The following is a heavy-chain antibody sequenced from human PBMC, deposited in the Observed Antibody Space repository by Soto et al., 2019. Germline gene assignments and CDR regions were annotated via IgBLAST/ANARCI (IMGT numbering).Heavy chain of an antibody. J-gene: IGHJ6*02. D-gene: IGHD3-3*01. Sequence: PSETLSLTCTVSGGSISSGDYYWSWIRQPPGKGLEWIGYIYYSGSTYYNPSLKRRVTISVDTSKNQFSPKLSSVTAADTDVYYCARGFPVRINVLRFLEWPNPMDVWGQGTTVTVSS. CDR1: GGSISSGDYY. CDR3: ARGFPVRINVLRFLEWPNPMDV. V-gene: IGHV4-30-4*01. CDR2: IYYSGST.